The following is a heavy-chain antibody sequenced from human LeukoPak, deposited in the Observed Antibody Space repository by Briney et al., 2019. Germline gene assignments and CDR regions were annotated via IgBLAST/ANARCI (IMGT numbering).Heavy chain of an antibody. Sequence: GGSLRLSCAASGFTFSSYAMHWVRQAPGKGLEWVAVISYDGSNKYYADSVKGRFTIPRDNSKNTLYLQMNSLRAEDTAVYYCAKDGPGTTGGSFDYWGQGTLVTVSS. J-gene: IGHJ4*02. V-gene: IGHV3-30*04. CDR1: GFTFSSYA. D-gene: IGHD1-1*01. CDR3: AKDGPGTTGGSFDY. CDR2: ISYDGSNK.